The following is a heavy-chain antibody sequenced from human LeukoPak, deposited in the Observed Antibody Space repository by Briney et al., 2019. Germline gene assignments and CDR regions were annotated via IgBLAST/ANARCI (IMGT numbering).Heavy chain of an antibody. CDR3: ARDPLWSTYFDY. Sequence: PSETLSLTCTVSGGSISSSSYYWGWIRQPPGKGLEWIGSIYYSGSTYYNPSLKSRVTISVDTSKNQFSLKLSSVTAADTAVYYCARDPLWSTYFDYWGQGTLVTVSS. CDR1: GGSISSSSYY. CDR2: IYYSGST. D-gene: IGHD2-21*01. J-gene: IGHJ4*02. V-gene: IGHV4-39*02.